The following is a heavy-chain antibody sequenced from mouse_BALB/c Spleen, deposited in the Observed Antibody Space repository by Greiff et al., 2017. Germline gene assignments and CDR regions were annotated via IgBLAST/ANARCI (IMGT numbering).Heavy chain of an antibody. D-gene: IGHD2-1*01. V-gene: IGHV5-17*02. CDR2: ISSGSSTI. Sequence: EVHLVESGGGLVQPGGSRKLSCAASGFTFSSYGMHWVRQAPEKGLEWVAYISSGSSTIYYADTVKGRFTISRDNPKNTLFLQMPSLRSEDTAMYYCARDGNYWFAYWGQGTLVTVSA. CDR3: ARDGNYWFAY. CDR1: GFTFSSYG. J-gene: IGHJ3*01.